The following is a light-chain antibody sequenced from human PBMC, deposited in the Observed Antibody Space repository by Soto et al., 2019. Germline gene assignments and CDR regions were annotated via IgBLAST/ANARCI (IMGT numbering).Light chain of an antibody. CDR1: PSVNSN. CDR3: QQYRNWPFT. Sequence: EIVMTQSPATLSVSPGERATLSCRASPSVNSNLAWYQQKPGQAPRLLIYHASARAIGIPARFSGSGSATEFTLTISSLQSEDFAVYYCQQYRNWPFTFGPGTKVDIK. CDR2: HAS. V-gene: IGKV3-15*01. J-gene: IGKJ3*01.